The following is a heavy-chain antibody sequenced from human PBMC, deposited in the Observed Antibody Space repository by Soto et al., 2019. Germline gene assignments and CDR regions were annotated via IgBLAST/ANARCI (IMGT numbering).Heavy chain of an antibody. V-gene: IGHV4-34*01. J-gene: IGHJ6*02. Sequence: SETLSLTCAVYGGSFSGYYWSWIRQPPGKGLEWIGEINHSGSTNYNPSLKSRVTISVDKSKNQFSLKLSSVTAADTAVYYCARSPDSSGYYPRRYCYGMDVWGQGTTVTVSS. CDR2: INHSGST. D-gene: IGHD3-22*01. CDR1: GGSFSGYY. CDR3: ARSPDSSGYYPRRYCYGMDV.